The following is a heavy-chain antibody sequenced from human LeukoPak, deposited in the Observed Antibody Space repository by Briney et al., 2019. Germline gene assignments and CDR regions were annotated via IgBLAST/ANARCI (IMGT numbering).Heavy chain of an antibody. Sequence: PGASLQISCECSGSIFTSYWIGWVRQLPGKGLEWMGIIYPGDSDTRDSPSFQGQVTISADKSISTAYLQWSSLKASDTAMYYCAIHADSYYDSSGYYYGWFDPWGQGTLVTVSS. J-gene: IGHJ5*02. CDR3: AIHADSYYDSSGYYYGWFDP. D-gene: IGHD3-22*01. CDR1: GSIFTSYW. CDR2: IYPGDSDT. V-gene: IGHV5-51*01.